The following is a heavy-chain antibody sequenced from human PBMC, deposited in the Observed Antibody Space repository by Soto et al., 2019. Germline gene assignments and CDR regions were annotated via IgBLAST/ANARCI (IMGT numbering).Heavy chain of an antibody. J-gene: IGHJ6*02. CDR3: AKEGRGSSTSCSRCYGLDV. CDR1: GFTFSTYG. V-gene: IGHV3-30*18. Sequence: XGSLLLSCAASGFTFSTYGMHWVRQAPGKGLEWVAAMSHDGANKYYGGSVKGRFTISRDNSKNTLYLEMDSLRPDDTAVYYCAKEGRGSSTSCSRCYGLDVWGQGTPVTVSS. D-gene: IGHD2-2*01. CDR2: MSHDGANK.